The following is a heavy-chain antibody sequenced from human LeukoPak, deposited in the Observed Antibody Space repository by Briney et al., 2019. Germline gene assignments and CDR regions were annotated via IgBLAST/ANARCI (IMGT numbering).Heavy chain of an antibody. D-gene: IGHD6-13*01. V-gene: IGHV4-4*02. Sequence: SETLSLTCAVSGGSISSSNWWRWVRQPPGKGREWIGEIYHSGSTNYNPSLKSRVTISVDKSKNKCSLKLSSVTAADTAVYYCASVSFAAAAGQDYWGQGTLVTVSS. CDR3: ASVSFAAAAGQDY. J-gene: IGHJ4*02. CDR1: GGSISSSNW. CDR2: IYHSGST.